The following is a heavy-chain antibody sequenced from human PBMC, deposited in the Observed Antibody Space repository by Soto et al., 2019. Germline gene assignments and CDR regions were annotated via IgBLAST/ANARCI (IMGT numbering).Heavy chain of an antibody. CDR2: ISSSGTTT. CDR3: ARAEVGASRFDY. D-gene: IGHD1-26*01. CDR1: GFTLSDHY. V-gene: IGHV3-11*01. J-gene: IGHJ4*02. Sequence: QVQLVESGGGLVKPGGSLRLSCAASGFTLSDHYMNWIRQAPGKGLEWLSYISSSGTTTHYADSVEGRFTISRDNAKNSLDLQMDSLRAEDTAVYDCARAEVGASRFDYWGQGILVAVSS.